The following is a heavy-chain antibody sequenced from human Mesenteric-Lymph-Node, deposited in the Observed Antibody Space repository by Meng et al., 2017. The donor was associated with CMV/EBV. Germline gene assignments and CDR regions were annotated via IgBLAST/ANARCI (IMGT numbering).Heavy chain of an antibody. CDR1: GYTFSTYG. V-gene: IGHV1-18*01. Sequence: ASVKVSCKASGYTFSTYGIGWVRQAPGQGLEWMGWITTYNGNTDYAQKFRGRVTMTTDKSTSTAYMELRSLRSDDTAIYHCARYLVAMFYSGLDVRGQGTTVTVSS. J-gene: IGHJ6*02. CDR3: ARYLVAMFYSGLDV. D-gene: IGHD3-10*02. CDR2: ITTYNGNT.